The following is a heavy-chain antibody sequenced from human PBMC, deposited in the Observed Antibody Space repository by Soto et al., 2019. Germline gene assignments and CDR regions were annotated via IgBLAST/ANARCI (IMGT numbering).Heavy chain of an antibody. Sequence: QVQLVQSGAEVKKPGASVKVSCKASGYTFTSYGISWVRPAPGQGLEWMGWISAYNGNTNYAQKLQGRVTMTTDTYTSTADMELRSLRSDDAAVYYCARDPPYSSGWYAGFDPWGQGTLVTVSS. V-gene: IGHV1-18*01. D-gene: IGHD6-19*01. CDR2: ISAYNGNT. J-gene: IGHJ5*02. CDR1: GYTFTSYG. CDR3: ARDPPYSSGWYAGFDP.